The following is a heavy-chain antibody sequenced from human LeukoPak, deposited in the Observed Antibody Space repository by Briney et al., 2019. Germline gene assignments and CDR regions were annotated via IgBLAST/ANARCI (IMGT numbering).Heavy chain of an antibody. Sequence: PGGSLRLSCAASGFTFSDYSMNWVRQTPRKGLEWVSAISGSGGSTYYADSVKGRFTISRDNAKNSLSLQMNSLRAEDTAVYYCARDPYNGSYGDDYYYYMDVWGKGTTVTISS. CDR3: ARDPYNGSYGDDYYYYMDV. V-gene: IGHV3-23*01. CDR2: ISGSGGST. CDR1: GFTFSDYS. J-gene: IGHJ6*03. D-gene: IGHD1-26*01.